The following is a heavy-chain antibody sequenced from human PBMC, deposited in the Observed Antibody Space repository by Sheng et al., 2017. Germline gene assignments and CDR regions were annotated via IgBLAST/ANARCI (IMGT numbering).Heavy chain of an antibody. CDR2: ISSSGDTM. CDR3: GKEYDSSRHYITAEY. CDR1: EFIFSDFY. Sequence: QVQLVESGGGLVKPGGSLRLSCVASEFIFSDFYMNWIRHTPGKGLEWVAYISSSGDTMDYADSVKGRFTISRDNSKNTLYLQMNSLRPEDTAVFYCGKEYDSSRHYITAEYWGQGTLVTVSS. V-gene: IGHV3-11*04. D-gene: IGHD3-22*01. J-gene: IGHJ4*02.